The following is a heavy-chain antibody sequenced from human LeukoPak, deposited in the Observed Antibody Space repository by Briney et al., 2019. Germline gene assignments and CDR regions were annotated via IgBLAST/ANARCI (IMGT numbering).Heavy chain of an antibody. CDR3: ARSRYCSSTSCYREPYYYYYMDF. J-gene: IGHJ6*03. D-gene: IGHD2-2*01. CDR1: GYSFTSYW. CDR2: IYPGESDT. V-gene: IGHV5-51*01. Sequence: GESLKISWKGSGYSFTSYWIGWVRPMPGKGLGWMGIIYPGESDTRYSPSLQGQVTISADKTSSTAYLHGSSLKASDTDMYYCARSRYCSSTSCYREPYYYYYMDFWGKGTTATVSS.